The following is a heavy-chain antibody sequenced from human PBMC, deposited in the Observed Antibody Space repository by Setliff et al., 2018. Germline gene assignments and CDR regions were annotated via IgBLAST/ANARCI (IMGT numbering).Heavy chain of an antibody. CDR3: ARGPVDFVVVPAAAVFDF. J-gene: IGHJ4*02. CDR1: GYSFINYG. Sequence: ASVKVSCKTSGYSFINYGINWVRQAPGQGLEWMGWISTYAQNFQGRVTMTTDASTSTAYMELRSLRSDDTAVYYCARGPVDFVVVPAAAVFDFWGQGTLVTVSS. CDR2: ISTY. V-gene: IGHV1-18*01. D-gene: IGHD2-2*03.